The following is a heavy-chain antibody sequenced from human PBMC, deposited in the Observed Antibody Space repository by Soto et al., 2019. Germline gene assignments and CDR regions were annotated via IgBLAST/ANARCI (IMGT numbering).Heavy chain of an antibody. Sequence: ASVKVSCKASGYTFTSYDISWVRQAPGQGLEWMGWISAYNGNTNYAQKLQGRVTMTTDTSTSTAYMELRSLRSDDTAVYYCARWSGSSAVNYYYYGMDVWGQGTTVTVSS. CDR2: ISAYNGNT. CDR3: ARWSGSSAVNYYYYGMDV. CDR1: GYTFTSYD. V-gene: IGHV1-18*01. J-gene: IGHJ6*02. D-gene: IGHD6-6*01.